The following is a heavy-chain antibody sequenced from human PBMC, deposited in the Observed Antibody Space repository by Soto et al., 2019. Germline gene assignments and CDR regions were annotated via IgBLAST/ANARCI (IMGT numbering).Heavy chain of an antibody. Sequence: PSETLSLTCAVYGGSFSGYYWSWIRQPPGKGLEWIGEINHSGSTNYNPSLKSRVTISVDTSKNQFSLKLSSVTAADTAVYYCVRGGIRFLEWLHYYYYGMNVWGQGTTVTGS. CDR2: INHSGST. CDR1: GGSFSGYY. V-gene: IGHV4-34*01. CDR3: VRGGIRFLEWLHYYYYGMNV. D-gene: IGHD3-3*01. J-gene: IGHJ6*02.